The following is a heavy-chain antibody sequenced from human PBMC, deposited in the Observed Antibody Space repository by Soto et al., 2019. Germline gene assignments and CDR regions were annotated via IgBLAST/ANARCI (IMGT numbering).Heavy chain of an antibody. CDR2: INHSGST. CDR3: ARVYSVSYYRVGARFDY. J-gene: IGHJ4*02. CDR1: GGSFSGYY. V-gene: IGHV4-34*01. D-gene: IGHD1-26*01. Sequence: QVQLQQWGAGLLKPSETLSLTCAVYGGSFSGYYWSWIRQPPGKGLEWIGEINHSGSTNYNPSLKRRVTIAVDASKNQFSLKRSSATAEDTAVYYWARVYSVSYYRVGARFDYWGQGTLVTVSS.